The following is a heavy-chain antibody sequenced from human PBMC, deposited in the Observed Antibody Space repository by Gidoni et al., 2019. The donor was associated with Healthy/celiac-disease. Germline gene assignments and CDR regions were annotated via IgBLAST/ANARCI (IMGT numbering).Heavy chain of an antibody. CDR1: GCSISSSSYY. D-gene: IGHD3-9*01. CDR2: IYYSGST. CDR3: ARHGGDFDWLDYFDY. V-gene: IGHV4-39*01. J-gene: IGHJ4*02. Sequence: QLQLQESGPGLVQPSETLSLTCTVSGCSISSSSYYWGWIRQPPGKGLEWIGSIYYSGSTYYNPSLKSRVTISVDTSKNQFSLKLSSVTAADTAVYYCARHGGDFDWLDYFDYWGQGTLVTVSS.